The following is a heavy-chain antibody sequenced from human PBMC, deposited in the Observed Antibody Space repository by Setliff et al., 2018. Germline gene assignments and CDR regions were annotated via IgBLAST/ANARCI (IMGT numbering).Heavy chain of an antibody. J-gene: IGHJ4*02. Sequence: PGGSLRLSCAASGFTFSSYSMNWVRQAPGKGLEWVSYISSSSSTIYYADSVKGRFTISRDNAKNSLYLQMNSLRAEDTAVYYCARDRGSGSYFLRYFDYWGQGTLVTRLL. CDR1: GFTFSSYS. CDR2: ISSSSSTI. V-gene: IGHV3-48*01. CDR3: ARDRGSGSYFLRYFDY. D-gene: IGHD1-26*01.